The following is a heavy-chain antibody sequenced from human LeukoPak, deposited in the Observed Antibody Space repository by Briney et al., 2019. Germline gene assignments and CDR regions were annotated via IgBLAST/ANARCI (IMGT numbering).Heavy chain of an antibody. J-gene: IGHJ5*02. CDR3: ARGRDGYNFKSPQTNNWFDP. Sequence: PGGSLRLSCAASGFTFSSYAMHWVRQAPGKGLEWVAVISYDGSNKYYADSVKGRFTTSRDNSKNTLYLQMNSLRAEDTAVYYCARGRDGYNFKSPQTNNWFDPWGQGTLVTVSS. V-gene: IGHV3-30*01. D-gene: IGHD5-24*01. CDR2: ISYDGSNK. CDR1: GFTFSSYA.